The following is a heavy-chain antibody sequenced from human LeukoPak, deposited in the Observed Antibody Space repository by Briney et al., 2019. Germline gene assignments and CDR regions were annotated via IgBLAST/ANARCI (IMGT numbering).Heavy chain of an antibody. CDR2: IYYSGST. J-gene: IGHJ4*02. D-gene: IGHD1-1*01. V-gene: IGHV4-59*01. CDR1: GGSISSYY. CDR3: ARASLSPERRYFDY. Sequence: PSETPSLTCTVSGGSISSYYWSWIRQPPGKGLEWIGYIYYSGSTNYNPSLKSRVTISVDTSKNQFSLKLSSVTAADTAVYYCARASLSPERRYFDYWGQGTLVTVSS.